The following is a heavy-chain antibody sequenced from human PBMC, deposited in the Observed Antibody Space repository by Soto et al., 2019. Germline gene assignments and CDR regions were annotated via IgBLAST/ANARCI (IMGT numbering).Heavy chain of an antibody. CDR2: ISSSSSTI. Sequence: GGSLRLSCAASGFTFSSYSMNWVRRAPGKGLEWVSYISSSSSTIYYADSVKGRFTISRDNAKNSLYLQMNSLRAEDTAVYYCARGAYYYDSSGLSYWGQGTLVTVSS. CDR1: GFTFSSYS. V-gene: IGHV3-48*01. J-gene: IGHJ4*02. D-gene: IGHD3-22*01. CDR3: ARGAYYYDSSGLSY.